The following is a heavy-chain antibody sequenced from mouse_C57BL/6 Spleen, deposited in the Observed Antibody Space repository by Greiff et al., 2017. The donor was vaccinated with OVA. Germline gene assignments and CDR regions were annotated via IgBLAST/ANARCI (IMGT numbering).Heavy chain of an antibody. Sequence: DVQLVESGGGLVKPGGSLKLSCAASGFTFSSYAMSWVRQTPEKRLEWVATISDGGSYTYYPDNVKGRFTISRDNAKNNLYLQMSHLKSEDTAMYYCARDEGYDYFDYWGQGTTLTVSS. CDR1: GFTFSSYA. CDR3: ARDEGYDYFDY. J-gene: IGHJ2*01. D-gene: IGHD2-3*01. CDR2: ISDGGSYT. V-gene: IGHV5-4*01.